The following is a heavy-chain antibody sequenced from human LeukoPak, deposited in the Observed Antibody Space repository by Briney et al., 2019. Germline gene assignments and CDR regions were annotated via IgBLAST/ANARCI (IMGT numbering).Heavy chain of an antibody. CDR2: ISGSGGRT. Sequence: GGSLRLSCAGSGFTFSSYAMRWVRQAPGKGMERVSDISGSGGRTYYADSVKGGITISRDNSKNTLYLQMNSLRAEDTAVYYCAKLSQQWLVFDAFDIWGQGTMVTVSS. CDR3: AKLSQQWLVFDAFDI. CDR1: GFTFSSYA. V-gene: IGHV3-23*01. D-gene: IGHD6-19*01. J-gene: IGHJ3*02.